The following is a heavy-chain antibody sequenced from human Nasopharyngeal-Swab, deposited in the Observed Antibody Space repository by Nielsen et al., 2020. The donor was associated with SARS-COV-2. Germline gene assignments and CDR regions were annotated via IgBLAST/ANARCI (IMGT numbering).Heavy chain of an antibody. Sequence: WIRQPPGKGLEWIGSIYDSGRTYYNPSLKSGVTISVDTSKNQFSLRLTSVTAADTAVYYCAREERGYSSGWYSSWFDPWGQGTLVTVSS. D-gene: IGHD6-19*01. V-gene: IGHV4-39*07. CDR3: AREERGYSSGWYSSWFDP. J-gene: IGHJ5*02. CDR2: IYDSGRT.